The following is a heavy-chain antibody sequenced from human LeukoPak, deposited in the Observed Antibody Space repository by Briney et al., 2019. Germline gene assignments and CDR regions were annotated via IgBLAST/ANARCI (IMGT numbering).Heavy chain of an antibody. D-gene: IGHD3-3*01. V-gene: IGHV4-30-4*01. CDR1: GGSISSGDYY. CDR3: ARGGDYSDFLG. J-gene: IGHJ4*02. CDR2: IYHTGSF. Sequence: SSQTLSLTCTVSGGSISSGDYYWSWIRQPPGKGLEWIGFIYHTGSFHYNPSLKSRVTISVDASKKQFSLNLSSVTAADTAVYYCARGGDYSDFLGWGQGTLVTVSS.